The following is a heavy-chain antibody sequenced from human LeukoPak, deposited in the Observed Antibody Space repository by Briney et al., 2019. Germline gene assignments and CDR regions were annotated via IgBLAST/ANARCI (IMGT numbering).Heavy chain of an antibody. V-gene: IGHV5-51*01. Sequence: GESLKISCKGSGYSFTSYWIGWVRQMLGKGLEWMGIIYPGDSDTRYSPSFQGQVTISADKSISTAYLQWSSLKASDTAMYYCARYSLTYSSSPKMGGWFDPWGQGTLVTVSS. CDR2: IYPGDSDT. J-gene: IGHJ5*02. CDR3: ARYSLTYSSSPKMGGWFDP. CDR1: GYSFTSYW. D-gene: IGHD6-6*01.